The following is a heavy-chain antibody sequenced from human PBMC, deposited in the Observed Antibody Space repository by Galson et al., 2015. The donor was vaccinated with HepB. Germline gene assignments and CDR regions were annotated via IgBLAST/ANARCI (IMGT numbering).Heavy chain of an antibody. D-gene: IGHD3-3*01. Sequence: SVKVSCKASGYTFTSYGISWVRQAPGQGLEWMGWISAYNGNTNYAQKLQGRVTMTTDTSTSTAYMELRSLRSDDTAVYYCARDGANYDFWSARRYYFDYWGQGTLVTVSS. V-gene: IGHV1-18*01. CDR2: ISAYNGNT. J-gene: IGHJ4*02. CDR3: ARDGANYDFWSARRYYFDY. CDR1: GYTFTSYG.